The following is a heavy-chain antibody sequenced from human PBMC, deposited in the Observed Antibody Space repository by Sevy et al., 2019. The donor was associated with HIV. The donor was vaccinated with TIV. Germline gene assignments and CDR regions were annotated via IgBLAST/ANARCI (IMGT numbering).Heavy chain of an antibody. CDR1: GFNVSNNY. D-gene: IGHD3-22*01. J-gene: IGHJ6*02. CDR3: ARDRITYYYDSSGYYTSGYGMDV. CDR2: IYSGANT. V-gene: IGHV3-53*01. Sequence: GGSLRLSCAASGFNVSNNYMNWIRQAPGKGLEWVSVIYSGANTYYADSVKGRFTISRDTSKNTLYLQMNSLRAEDTAVYYCARDRITYYYDSSGYYTSGYGMDVWGQGTTVTVSS.